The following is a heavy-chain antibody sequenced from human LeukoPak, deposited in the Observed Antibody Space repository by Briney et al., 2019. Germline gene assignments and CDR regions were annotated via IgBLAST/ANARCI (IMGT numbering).Heavy chain of an antibody. CDR2: IYYSGST. J-gene: IGHJ6*02. D-gene: IGHD4-17*01. CDR1: GGSISSYY. V-gene: IGHV4-59*01. CDR3: AATVTTYPYYYGMDV. Sequence: PSETLSLTCTVSGGSISSYYWSWIWQPPGKGLEWIGYIYYSGSTNYNPSLKSRVTISVDTSKNQFSLKLSSVTAADTAVYYCAATVTTYPYYYGMDVWGQGTTVTASS.